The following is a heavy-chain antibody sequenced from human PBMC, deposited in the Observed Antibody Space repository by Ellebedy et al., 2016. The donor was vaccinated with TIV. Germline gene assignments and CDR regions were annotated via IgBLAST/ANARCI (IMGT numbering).Heavy chain of an antibody. CDR3: ARGGYDYSNYDWFDP. D-gene: IGHD4-11*01. V-gene: IGHV4-30-4*01. J-gene: IGHJ5*02. Sequence: LRLXCTVSGGSISSGDYYWSWIRQPPGKGLEWIGYIYYSGSTNYNPSLKSRVTISVDTSKNQFSLKLSSVTAADTAVYYCARGGYDYSNYDWFDPWGQGTLVTVSS. CDR1: GGSISSGDYY. CDR2: IYYSGST.